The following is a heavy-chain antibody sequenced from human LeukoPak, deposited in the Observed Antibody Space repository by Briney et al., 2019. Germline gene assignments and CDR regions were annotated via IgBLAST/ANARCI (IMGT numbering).Heavy chain of an antibody. CDR3: ARQITIFGVVPRGYYFDY. J-gene: IGHJ4*02. D-gene: IGHD3-3*01. CDR1: GGSISSSIYY. Sequence: PSETLSLTCTVSGGSISSSIYYWGWIRQPPGKGLEWIGSIYYSVSTYYKPSLKSRLTISVDTPKNQFSLKLSSVTAADTAVYYCARQITIFGVVPRGYYFDYWGQGTLVTVSP. CDR2: IYYSVST. V-gene: IGHV4-39*01.